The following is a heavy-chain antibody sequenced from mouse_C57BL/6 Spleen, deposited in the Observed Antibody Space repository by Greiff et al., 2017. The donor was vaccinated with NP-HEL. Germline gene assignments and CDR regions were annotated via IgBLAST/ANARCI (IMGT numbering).Heavy chain of an antibody. CDR1: GYTFTSYW. CDR3: AMNYGSGAYYYAMDY. V-gene: IGHV1-69*01. D-gene: IGHD1-1*01. J-gene: IGHJ4*01. CDR2: IDPSDSYT. Sequence: VQLQQPGAELVMPGASVKLSCKASGYTFTSYWMHWVKQRPGQGLEWIGEIDPSDSYTNYNQKFKGKSTLTVDKSSSTAYMQLSSLTSEDSAVYYGAMNYGSGAYYYAMDYWGQGTSVTVSS.